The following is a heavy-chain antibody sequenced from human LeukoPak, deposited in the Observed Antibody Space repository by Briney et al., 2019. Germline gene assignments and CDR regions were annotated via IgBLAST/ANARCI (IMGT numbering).Heavy chain of an antibody. Sequence: PSETLSLTCTVSGGSISSSSYYWSWIRQPAGKGLEWIGRIYTSGSTNYNPSLKSRVTMSVDTSKNQFSLKLSSVTAADTAVYYCARTNQGIAVVNEFDYWGQGTLVTVSS. V-gene: IGHV4-61*02. CDR3: ARTNQGIAVVNEFDY. CDR2: IYTSGST. CDR1: GGSISSSSYY. D-gene: IGHD6-19*01. J-gene: IGHJ4*02.